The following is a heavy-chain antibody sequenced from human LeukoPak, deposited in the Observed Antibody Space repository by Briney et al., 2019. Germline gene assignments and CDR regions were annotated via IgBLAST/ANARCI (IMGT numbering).Heavy chain of an antibody. J-gene: IGHJ4*02. CDR1: GGTFSSYA. Sequence: SVKVSCKASGGTFSSYAISWVRQAPGQGLEWMGRIIPILGIANYAQKFQGRVTITADKSTSTAYMELSSLRSEDTAVYYCARTPPYCTNGVCYAFDYWGQGTLVTVSS. CDR3: ARTPPYCTNGVCYAFDY. V-gene: IGHV1-69*04. CDR2: IIPILGIA. D-gene: IGHD2-8*01.